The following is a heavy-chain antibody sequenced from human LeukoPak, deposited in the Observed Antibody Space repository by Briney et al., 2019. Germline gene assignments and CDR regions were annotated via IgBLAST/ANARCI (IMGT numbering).Heavy chain of an antibody. D-gene: IGHD6-13*01. J-gene: IGHJ4*02. V-gene: IGHV4-34*01. CDR1: GGSFSGYY. CDR2: IKHSGST. CDR3: ARSVAAAGTVY. Sequence: SETLSLTCAAYGGSFSGYYWSWIRQPPGKGLEWIGEIKHSGSTNYNPSLKSRVTISVDTSKNQFSLKLSSVTAADTAVYYCARSVAAAGTVYWGQGTLVTISS.